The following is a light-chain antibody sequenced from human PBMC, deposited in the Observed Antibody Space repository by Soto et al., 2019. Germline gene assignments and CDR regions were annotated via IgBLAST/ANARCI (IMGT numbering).Light chain of an antibody. CDR3: QQGYSPPWT. CDR1: QSVGTY. Sequence: DILMTQSPSSLSAAVGDRVTITCRASQSVGTYLHWYQQKVGRAPKLLIYAASNLQSGVPPRFSGSGSGTDFTLTMSSLQPEDVATYYCQQGYSPPWTFGQGTKVEI. V-gene: IGKV1-39*01. J-gene: IGKJ1*01. CDR2: AAS.